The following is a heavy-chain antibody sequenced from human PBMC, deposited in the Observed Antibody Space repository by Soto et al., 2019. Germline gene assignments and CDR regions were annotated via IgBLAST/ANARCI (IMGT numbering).Heavy chain of an antibody. Sequence: EVQLLESGGGLVQPGGSLRLSCAASGFTFSSYAMSWVRQAPGKGLEWVSAISGSGGSTYYADSVKGRFTISRDNSKNPLYLQMTSLRAEDTAVYYCAKLFMPSSSWYPPIVDYWGQGTLVTVSS. J-gene: IGHJ4*02. D-gene: IGHD6-13*01. V-gene: IGHV3-23*01. CDR2: ISGSGGST. CDR3: AKLFMPSSSWYPPIVDY. CDR1: GFTFSSYA.